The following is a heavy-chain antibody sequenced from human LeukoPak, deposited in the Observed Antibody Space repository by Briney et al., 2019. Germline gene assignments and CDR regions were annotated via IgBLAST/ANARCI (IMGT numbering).Heavy chain of an antibody. Sequence: SETLSLTCTVTGGSISSYYWSWIRQPPAKALEWIGYIYYSGSTNYNPSLKSRVTISVDTSKNQFSLKLSSVTAADTAVYYCARSGIFWFDPWGQGTLVTVSS. CDR3: ARSGIFWFDP. CDR2: IYYSGST. J-gene: IGHJ5*02. CDR1: GGSISSYY. D-gene: IGHD3-9*01. V-gene: IGHV4-59*01.